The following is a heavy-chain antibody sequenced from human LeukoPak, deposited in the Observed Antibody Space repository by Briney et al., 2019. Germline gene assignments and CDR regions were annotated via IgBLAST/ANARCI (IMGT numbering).Heavy chain of an antibody. CDR3: ARGGGGSGSYYGD. Sequence: ASVKVSCKASGYTFTGYYMHWVRQAPGQGLEWMGWINPNSGGTNYAQKFQGRVTMTRDTSTSTVYMELSSLRSEDTAVYYCARGGGGSGSYYGDWGQGTLVTVSS. J-gene: IGHJ4*02. CDR1: GYTFTGYY. V-gene: IGHV1-2*02. D-gene: IGHD3-10*01. CDR2: INPNSGGT.